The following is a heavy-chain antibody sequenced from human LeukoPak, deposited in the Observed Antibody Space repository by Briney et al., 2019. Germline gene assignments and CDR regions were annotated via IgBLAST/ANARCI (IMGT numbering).Heavy chain of an antibody. V-gene: IGHV4-34*01. J-gene: IGHJ4*02. CDR2: INHSGST. CDR1: GGSFSGYY. Sequence: PSETLSLTCAVYGGSFSGYYWSWIRQPPGKGLEWIGEINHSGSTNYNPSLKSRVTISVDTSKNQFSLKLSSVTAADTAVYYCARGGVQLRYFDWLHLDYWGQGTLVTVSS. CDR3: ARGGVQLRYFDWLHLDY. D-gene: IGHD3-9*01.